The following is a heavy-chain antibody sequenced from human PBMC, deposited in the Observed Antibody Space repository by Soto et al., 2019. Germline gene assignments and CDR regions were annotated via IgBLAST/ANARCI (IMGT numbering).Heavy chain of an antibody. V-gene: IGHV3-7*03. CDR2: INNDGSEK. D-gene: IGHD2-8*01. CDR1: GFTFSPYW. CDR3: ARGSNQDY. J-gene: IGHJ4*01. Sequence: EVQLVESGGDLVQPGGSLRLSCVASGFTFSPYWMSWVRQAPGRGLQWVATINNDGSEKYYADSVKGRFTISRDNARDSLDLQLTSLRAEDTAIYYCARGSNQDYWGHGTLVAVSS.